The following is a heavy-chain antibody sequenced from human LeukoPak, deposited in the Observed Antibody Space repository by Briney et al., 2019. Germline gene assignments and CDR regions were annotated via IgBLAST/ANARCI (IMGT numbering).Heavy chain of an antibody. CDR2: INPSGNTT. CDR1: GYTFTNYY. D-gene: IGHD3-22*01. Sequence: ASVRVSCKASGYTFTNYYTHWVRQAPGQGLEWMGIINPSGNTTRYAQIFQDRITMTRDTSRGTVYMELSSLRSEDTAVYYCARGYSSGYRIDYWGQGTLVTVSS. CDR3: ARGYSSGYRIDY. J-gene: IGHJ4*02. V-gene: IGHV1-46*01.